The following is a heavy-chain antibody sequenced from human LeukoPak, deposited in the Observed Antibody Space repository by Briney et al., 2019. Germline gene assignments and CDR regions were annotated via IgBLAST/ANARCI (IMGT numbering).Heavy chain of an antibody. J-gene: IGHJ3*02. D-gene: IGHD3-22*01. CDR3: ARNIRPPYYYDSSGRRDAFDI. Sequence: SETLSLTCSISGGSISYYYWSWIRQPPGKGLEWIGYVYYSGATNYDPSLKSRVTISVDTSKNQFSLKLSSVTAADTAVYYCARNIRPPYYYDSSGRRDAFDIWGQGTMVTVSS. V-gene: IGHV4-59*01. CDR2: VYYSGAT. CDR1: GGSISYYY.